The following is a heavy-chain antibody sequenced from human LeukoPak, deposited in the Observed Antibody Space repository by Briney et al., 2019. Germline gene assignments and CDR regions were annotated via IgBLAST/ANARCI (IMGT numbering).Heavy chain of an antibody. J-gene: IGHJ3*02. CDR1: GGTFISYA. Sequence: SVKVSCKASGGTFISYAISWVRQAPGQGLEWMGGIIPIFGTVNYAQKFQGRVTITTDESTSTAYMELSSLRSEDTAVYYCASPHNAHDAFDIWGQGTMVTVSS. CDR2: IIPIFGTV. D-gene: IGHD1-1*01. CDR3: ASPHNAHDAFDI. V-gene: IGHV1-69*05.